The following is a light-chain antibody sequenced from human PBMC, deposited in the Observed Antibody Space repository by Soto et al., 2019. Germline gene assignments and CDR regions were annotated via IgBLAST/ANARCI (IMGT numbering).Light chain of an antibody. V-gene: IGKV3-20*01. CDR1: QSVSSNY. J-gene: IGKJ4*01. Sequence: ETVLTQSPGTLSLSPGERATLSCRASQSVSSNYLAWYQQKPGQAPTLLIYGTSTRATGIPDRFSGSGSGTDFRLTSRRLEPEDFAVYYCQQYGNPPLTFGGGTKVEIE. CDR2: GTS. CDR3: QQYGNPPLT.